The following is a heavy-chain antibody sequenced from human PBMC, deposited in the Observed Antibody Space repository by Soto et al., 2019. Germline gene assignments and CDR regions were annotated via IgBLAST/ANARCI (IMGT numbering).Heavy chain of an antibody. CDR3: ARDVRYSGSGHYYYYGMDV. J-gene: IGHJ6*02. D-gene: IGHD1-26*01. CDR2: INAGNGNT. V-gene: IGHV1-3*01. CDR1: GYTFTNYA. Sequence: ASVKVSCKASGYTFTNYAMHWVRQAPGQKLEWMGWINAGNGNTKYSQKFQGRVTMTRDTSASTAYMELSSLRSEDTAVYYCARDVRYSGSGHYYYYGMDVWGQGTTVTVSS.